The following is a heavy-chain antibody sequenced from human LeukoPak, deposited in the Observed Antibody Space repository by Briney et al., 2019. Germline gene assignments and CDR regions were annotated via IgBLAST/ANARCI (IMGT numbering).Heavy chain of an antibody. CDR2: ISAYNGNT. J-gene: IGHJ4*02. V-gene: IGHV1-18*01. CDR1: GYTFTIYA. Sequence: ASVTVSFKASGYTFTIYAMNSVREGPGQRPGRMGWISAYNGNTNYAQKLQGRVTMTTDTSTSTAYMELTSLRSDDTAVYYCAREDGSGRGRYFDYWGQGTLVTVSS. CDR3: AREDGSGRGRYFDY. D-gene: IGHD3-10*01.